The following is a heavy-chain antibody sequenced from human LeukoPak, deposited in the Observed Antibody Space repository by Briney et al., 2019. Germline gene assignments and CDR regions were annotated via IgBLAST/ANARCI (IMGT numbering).Heavy chain of an antibody. CDR1: GGSISSSSYY. J-gene: IGHJ4*02. V-gene: IGHV4-39*01. CDR3: ARQVGDTYYYGSGSYKVDY. D-gene: IGHD3-10*01. Sequence: SETLSLTCTVSGGSISSSSYYWGWIRQPPGRGLEWIGSIYYSGSTYYNPSLKSRVTISVYTSKNQFSLKLSSVTAADTAVYYCARQVGDTYYYGSGSYKVDYWGQGTLVTVSS. CDR2: IYYSGST.